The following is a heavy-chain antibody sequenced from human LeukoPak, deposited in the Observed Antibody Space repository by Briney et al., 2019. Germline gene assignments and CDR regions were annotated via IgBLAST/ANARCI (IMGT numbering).Heavy chain of an antibody. CDR1: GGSINSYY. J-gene: IGHJ3*02. Sequence: SETLSLTCTVSGGSINSYYWSWIRQPPGKGLEWIGYIYYSGSTSYNPSLKSRVTISVDTSKNQFSLNLSSVTAGDTAVYYCARERGGDYSDAFDIWGQGTMVTVSS. CDR2: IYYSGST. CDR3: ARERGGDYSDAFDI. V-gene: IGHV4-59*01. D-gene: IGHD4-11*01.